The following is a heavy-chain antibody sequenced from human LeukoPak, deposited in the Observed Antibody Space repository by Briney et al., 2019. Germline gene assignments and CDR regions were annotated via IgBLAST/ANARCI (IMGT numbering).Heavy chain of an antibody. D-gene: IGHD1-26*01. CDR2: IYSGGST. J-gene: IGHJ3*02. CDR3: ARDDPSGSAFDI. CDR1: GFTVSSNY. Sequence: GGSLRLSCAASGFTVSSNYMSWVRQAPGKGLEWVSVIYSGGSTYYADSVKGRFTISRDNSRNTLYLQMNSLRAEDTAVYYCARDDPSGSAFDIWGQGTMVTVSS. V-gene: IGHV3-66*01.